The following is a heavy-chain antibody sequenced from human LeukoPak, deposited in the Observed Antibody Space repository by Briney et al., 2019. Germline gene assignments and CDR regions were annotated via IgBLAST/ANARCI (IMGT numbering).Heavy chain of an antibody. J-gene: IGHJ4*02. V-gene: IGHV4-61*01. CDR3: ARQGYSYGYLFDY. D-gene: IGHD5-18*01. CDR2: IYYSGSP. Sequence: SETLSLTCTVSGGSVSSGSYYWSWIRQPPGKGLEWIGYIYYSGSPNYNPSLKSRVTISVDTSKNQFSLKLSSVTAADTAVYYCARQGYSYGYLFDYWGQGTLVTVSS. CDR1: GGSVSSGSYY.